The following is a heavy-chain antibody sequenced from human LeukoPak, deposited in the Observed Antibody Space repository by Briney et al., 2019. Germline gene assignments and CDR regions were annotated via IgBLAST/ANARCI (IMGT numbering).Heavy chain of an antibody. CDR2: MNPNSGNT. CDR1: GYTFTSYD. J-gene: IGHJ3*02. Sequence: ALVKVSCKASGYTFTSYDINWVRQATGQGLEWMGWMNPNSGNTGYAQKFQGRVTMTRNTSISTAYMELSSLRSEDTAVYYCARTSKGSGSYSDAFDIWGQGTMVTVSS. CDR3: ARTSKGSGSYSDAFDI. V-gene: IGHV1-8*01. D-gene: IGHD3-10*01.